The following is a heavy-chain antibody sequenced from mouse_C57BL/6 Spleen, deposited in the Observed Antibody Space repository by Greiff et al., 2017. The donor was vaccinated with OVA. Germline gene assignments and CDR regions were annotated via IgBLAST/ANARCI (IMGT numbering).Heavy chain of an antibody. Sequence: QVQLQQSGPGLVQPSQSLSITCTVSGFSLTSYGVHWVRQSPGKGLEWLGVTWSGGSTDYNAAFISRLSISKDNSKSQVFFKMNSLQADDTAIYYCARKDYGSSYGFAYWGQGTLVTVSA. D-gene: IGHD1-1*01. J-gene: IGHJ3*01. V-gene: IGHV2-2*01. CDR2: TWSGGST. CDR3: ARKDYGSSYGFAY. CDR1: GFSLTSYG.